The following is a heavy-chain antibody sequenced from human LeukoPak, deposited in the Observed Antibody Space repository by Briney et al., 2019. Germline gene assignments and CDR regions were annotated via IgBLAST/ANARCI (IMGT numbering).Heavy chain of an antibody. CDR2: INANSGGT. J-gene: IGHJ4*02. CDR1: GHTFTGYY. D-gene: IGHD6-19*01. V-gene: IGHV1-2*02. Sequence: HRASVKVSCKASGHTFTGYYMHWVRQAPGQGLEWMGWINANSGGTNNAQKLQGRVTMTTDTSTSTAYMELRSLRSDDTAVYYCARGDTYSSGWYNYWGQGTLVTVSS. CDR3: ARGDTYSSGWYNY.